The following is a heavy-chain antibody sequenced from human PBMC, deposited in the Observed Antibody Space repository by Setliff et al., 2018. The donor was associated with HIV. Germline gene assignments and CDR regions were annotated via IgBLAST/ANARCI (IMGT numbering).Heavy chain of an antibody. J-gene: IGHJ3*02. D-gene: IGHD3-22*01. Sequence: SCKASGYTFTSYAMHWVRQAPGQRLEWMGWINAGNGNTKYSQKFQGRVTITRDTSASTAYMELSSLRSEDTAVYYCATFFLNTMTSCPACPDAFDIWGQGTMVTVSS. CDR1: GYTFTSYA. CDR3: ATFFLNTMTSCPACPDAFDI. CDR2: INAGNGNT. V-gene: IGHV1-3*01.